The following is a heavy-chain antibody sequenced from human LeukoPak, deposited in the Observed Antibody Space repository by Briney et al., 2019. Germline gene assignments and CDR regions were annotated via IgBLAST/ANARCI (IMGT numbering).Heavy chain of an antibody. D-gene: IGHD2-21*02. Sequence: LETLSLTCTVSGGSISRSDYYWAWIRQPPGKGLEWIGSIYYSGSTYYYPSLKSRVTISVDTSKNQFSLKLSSVTAADTAVYYCARHVSTSSCGADCYSGGLDVWGQGTTVTVSS. CDR1: GGSISRSDYY. CDR3: ARHVSTSSCGADCYSGGLDV. J-gene: IGHJ6*02. CDR2: IYYSGST. V-gene: IGHV4-39*01.